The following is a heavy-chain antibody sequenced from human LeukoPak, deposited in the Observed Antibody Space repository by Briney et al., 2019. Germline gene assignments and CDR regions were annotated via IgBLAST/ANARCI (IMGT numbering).Heavy chain of an antibody. Sequence: PSETLSLTCAVYGGSFSNKYWSWIRQSPGKGLEWIGEINHSGRTNYNPSLKSRVAISIDTSKNQFSLHLTSVTAADTAMYYCARGGATPMVSVVWGQGTLVTVSS. CDR2: INHSGRT. CDR3: ARGGATPMVSVV. J-gene: IGHJ4*02. D-gene: IGHD3-10*01. V-gene: IGHV4-34*01. CDR1: GGSFSNKY.